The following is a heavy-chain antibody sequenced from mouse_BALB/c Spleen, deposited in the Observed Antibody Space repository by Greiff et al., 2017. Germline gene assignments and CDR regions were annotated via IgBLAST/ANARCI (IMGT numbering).Heavy chain of an antibody. CDR2: ISSGGSYT. CDR1: GFTFSSYT. CDR3: ARHDWGAMDY. V-gene: IGHV5-6-4*01. D-gene: IGHD4-1*01. Sequence: EVKLMESGGGLVKPGGSLKLSCAASGFTFSSYTMSWVRQTPEKRLEWVATISSGGSYTYYPDSVKGRFTISRDNAKNTLYLQMSSLKSEDTAMYYCARHDWGAMDYWGQGTSVTVSS. J-gene: IGHJ4*01.